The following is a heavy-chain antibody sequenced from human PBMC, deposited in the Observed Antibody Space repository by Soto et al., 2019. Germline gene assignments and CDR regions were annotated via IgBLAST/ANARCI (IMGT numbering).Heavy chain of an antibody. CDR3: ARGRSDGDYANRLFDY. Sequence: SETLSLTCAVYGGSFSGYYWSWIRQPPGKGLEWIGEINHSGSTNYNPSLKSRVTISVDTSKNQFSLKLSSVTAADTAVYYCARGRSDGDYANRLFDYWGQGTLVTVSS. CDR1: GGSFSGYY. J-gene: IGHJ4*02. V-gene: IGHV4-34*01. CDR2: INHSGST. D-gene: IGHD4-17*01.